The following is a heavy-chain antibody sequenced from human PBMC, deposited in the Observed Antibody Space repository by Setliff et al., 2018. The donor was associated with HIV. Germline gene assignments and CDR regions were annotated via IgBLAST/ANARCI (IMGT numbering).Heavy chain of an antibody. CDR1: SGSISSSSDY. CDR3: SRSYCGGDCSLVVDTNWFDP. Sequence: SETLSLTCTVSSGSISSSSDYWGWIRQSPGKGLAWIGNIYYSGSTYYNPSLKSRVTISVDTSKNQFSLKLSSVTAADTAVYYCSRSYCGGDCSLVVDTNWFDPWGQGTVVTVSS. CDR2: IYYSGST. D-gene: IGHD2-21*01. V-gene: IGHV4-39*07. J-gene: IGHJ5*02.